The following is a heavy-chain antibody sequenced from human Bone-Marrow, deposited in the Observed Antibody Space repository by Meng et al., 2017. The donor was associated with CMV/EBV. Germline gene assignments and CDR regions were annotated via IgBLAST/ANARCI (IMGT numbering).Heavy chain of an antibody. CDR2: ISYDGSNK. D-gene: IGHD3-3*01. Sequence: GESLKISCAASGFTFSSYDMHWVRQAPGKGLEWVAVISYDGSNKYYADSVKGRFTISRDNSENTLHLQVTTLRTEDTAVYFCAKDLGTIFDVVNYHFDQWGQGTRVTVSS. CDR1: GFTFSSYD. CDR3: AKDLGTIFDVVNYHFDQ. J-gene: IGHJ4*02. V-gene: IGHV3-30*18.